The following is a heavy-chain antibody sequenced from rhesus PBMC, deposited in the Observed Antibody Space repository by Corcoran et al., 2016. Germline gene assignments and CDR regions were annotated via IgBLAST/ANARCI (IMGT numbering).Heavy chain of an antibody. Sequence: QVQLQESGPGLVKPSETLSLTCAVSGGSISDDSYWSWIRQPPGKGLEWIGYIFGSGGGTNYSPSLSNRGSISIDTSKNQFSLRLSSVTAADTALYYCAERRGQFLEWSHYDNWGQGVLVTVSS. CDR3: AERRGQFLEWSHYDN. D-gene: IGHD3-3*01. V-gene: IGHV4-106*01. J-gene: IGHJ4*01. CDR2: IFGSGGGT. CDR1: GGSISDDSY.